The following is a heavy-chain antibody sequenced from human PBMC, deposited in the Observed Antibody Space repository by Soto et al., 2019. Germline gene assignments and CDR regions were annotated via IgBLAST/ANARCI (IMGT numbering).Heavy chain of an antibody. V-gene: IGHV1-8*01. CDR3: AAFLWSRYGDQTRVSAFDI. D-gene: IGHD4-17*01. CDR2: MNPNSGNT. J-gene: IGHJ3*02. CDR1: GYTFTSYD. Sequence: ASVKVSCKASGYTFTSYDINWVRQATGQGLEWMGWMNPNSGNTGYAQKFQERVTITRDMSTSTAYMELSSLRSEDTAVYYCAAFLWSRYGDQTRVSAFDIWGQGTMVTVSS.